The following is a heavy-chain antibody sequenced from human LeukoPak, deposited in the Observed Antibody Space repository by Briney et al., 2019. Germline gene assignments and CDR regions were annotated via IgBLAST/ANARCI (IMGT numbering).Heavy chain of an antibody. J-gene: IGHJ6*02. V-gene: IGHV3-43*01. CDR1: GFTFDDYT. CDR2: ISWDGGST. Sequence: GGSLRLSCAASGFTFDDYTMHWVRQAPGKGLEWVSLISWDGGSTYYADSVKGRFTISRDNSKNSLYLQMNSLRTEDTALYYCAKDLRGEGVTRFNYYYYYGMDVWGQGTTVTVSS. CDR3: AKDLRGEGVTRFNYYYYYGMDV. D-gene: IGHD2-21*02.